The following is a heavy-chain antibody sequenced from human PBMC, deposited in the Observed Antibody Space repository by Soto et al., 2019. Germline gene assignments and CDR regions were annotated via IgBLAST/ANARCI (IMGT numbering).Heavy chain of an antibody. CDR3: ARWVRNYYGMDV. V-gene: IGHV3-74*01. Sequence: GGSLRLSCAASGFTFTNYWMHWVRQAPGRGLVWVSRINSDGSSRFYADSVKGRFTISRDNAENTVYLQMNSLRAEDTAVYYCARWVRNYYGMDVWGQGTTVTVSS. CDR1: GFTFTNYW. J-gene: IGHJ6*02. CDR2: INSDGSSR.